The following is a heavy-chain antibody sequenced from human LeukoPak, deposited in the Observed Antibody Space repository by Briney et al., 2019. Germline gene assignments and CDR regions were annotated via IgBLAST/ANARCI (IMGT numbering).Heavy chain of an antibody. D-gene: IGHD5-18*01. CDR3: ARSRSGYSYDHAAFDI. CDR2: IDYRGST. J-gene: IGHJ3*02. CDR1: GGSISSYY. Sequence: SETLSLTCTVSGGSISSYYWSWIRQPPGKGLEGIAYIDYRGSTTYNPSPKSRVTISVDTSRNQFSLKLSSVTAADTAVYYCARSRSGYSYDHAAFDIWGQGTMVTVSS. V-gene: IGHV4-59*01.